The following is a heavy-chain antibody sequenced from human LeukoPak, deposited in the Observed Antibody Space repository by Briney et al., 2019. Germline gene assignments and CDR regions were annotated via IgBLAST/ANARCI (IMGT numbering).Heavy chain of an antibody. J-gene: IGHJ5*02. CDR3: ARGRSIWSGYYGSGGQLRFDP. Sequence: SETLSLTCAVSGGSFSGYYWSWIRQPPGKGLEWIGEINHSGSTNYNPSLTSRVTISVDTSKNQFSLKLSSVTAADTAVYYCARGRSIWSGYYGSGGQLRFDPWGQGTLVTVSS. CDR1: GGSFSGYY. D-gene: IGHD3-3*01. V-gene: IGHV4-34*01. CDR2: INHSGST.